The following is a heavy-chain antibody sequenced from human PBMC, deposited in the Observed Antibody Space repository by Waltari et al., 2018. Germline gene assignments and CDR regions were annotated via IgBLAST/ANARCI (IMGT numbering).Heavy chain of an antibody. V-gene: IGHV4-39*01. CDR3: GRIAFGDEGGYFQH. J-gene: IGHJ1*01. Sequence: QLQLQESGPGLVKPPKPLSLTCSVSGGSITTNPHWGWIRQPPGKGLEWMGNMQYRGSTFYNPSLESRVTISLDTWKNQFSLRLTSVGAADTAVYFCGRIAFGDEGGYFQHWGQGTLVTVSS. CDR2: MQYRGST. CDR1: GGSITTNPH. D-gene: IGHD4-17*01.